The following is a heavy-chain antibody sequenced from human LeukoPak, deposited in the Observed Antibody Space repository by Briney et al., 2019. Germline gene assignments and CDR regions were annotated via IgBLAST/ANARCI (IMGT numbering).Heavy chain of an antibody. D-gene: IGHD2-15*01. Sequence: GGSLILSCAASGFTFSDSAIHWVRQASGKGLEWVGRIRSKSNSYATAYAASVKGRFTISRDDSKNTAYLQMNSLQTEDTAVYYCTRWDGNCYGCAWDYWGQGTLVTVSS. V-gene: IGHV3-73*01. J-gene: IGHJ4*02. CDR2: IRSKSNSYAT. CDR3: TRWDGNCYGCAWDY. CDR1: GFTFSDSA.